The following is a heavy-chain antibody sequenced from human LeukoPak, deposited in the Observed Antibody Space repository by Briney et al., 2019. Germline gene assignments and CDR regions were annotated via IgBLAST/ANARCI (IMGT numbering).Heavy chain of an antibody. CDR3: ARGWLRSPSFDY. Sequence: ASVKVSCKASGYTFTSYDINWVRQATGQGLEWMGWMNPNSGNTGYAQKFQGRVTITRNTSISTAYMELGSLRSEDTAVYYCARGWLRSPSFDYWGQGTLVTVSS. D-gene: IGHD5-12*01. V-gene: IGHV1-8*03. CDR2: MNPNSGNT. CDR1: GYTFTSYD. J-gene: IGHJ4*02.